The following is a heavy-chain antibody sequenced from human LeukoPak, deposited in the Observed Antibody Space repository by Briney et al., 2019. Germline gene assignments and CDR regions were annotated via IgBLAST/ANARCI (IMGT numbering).Heavy chain of an antibody. CDR1: LGTFSSYV. Sequence: SVKVSCKPSLGTFSSYVIIGVRQAPGQGLEWMGGIILIFGTANYAQKFQGRVTITADESTSTAYMELSSLRSEDTAVYYCARDLRSYYDSSGSPGADWGQGTLVTVSS. J-gene: IGHJ4*02. V-gene: IGHV1-69*13. CDR3: ARDLRSYYDSSGSPGAD. D-gene: IGHD3-22*01. CDR2: IILIFGTA.